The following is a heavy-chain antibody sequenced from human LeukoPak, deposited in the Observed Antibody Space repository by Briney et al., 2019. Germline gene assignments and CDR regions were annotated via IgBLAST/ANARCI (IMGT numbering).Heavy chain of an antibody. CDR1: GYTFTSYG. CDR2: ISAYSGNT. CDR3: ARDTQDCGGDCYSFDY. J-gene: IGHJ4*02. Sequence: GASVKVSCKASGYTFTSYGISWVRQAPGQGLEWRGWISAYSGNTNYAQKLQGRVTMTTDTSTSTAYMELRSLRSDDTAVYYCARDTQDCGGDCYSFDYWGQGTLVTVSS. V-gene: IGHV1-18*01. D-gene: IGHD2-21*02.